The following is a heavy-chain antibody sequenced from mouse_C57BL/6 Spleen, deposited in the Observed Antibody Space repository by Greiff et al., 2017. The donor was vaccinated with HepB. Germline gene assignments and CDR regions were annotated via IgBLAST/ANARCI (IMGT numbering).Heavy chain of an antibody. V-gene: IGHV1-63*01. J-gene: IGHJ2*01. CDR1: GYTFTNYW. CDR2: IYPGGGYT. Sequence: QVQLQQSGAELVRPGTSVKMSCKASGYTFTNYWIGWAKQRPGHGLEWIGDIYPGGGYTNYNEKLKGKATLTADKSSSTAYMQFSSLTSEDSAIYYCARGNYGNYVFDYWGQGTTLTVSS. D-gene: IGHD2-1*01. CDR3: ARGNYGNYVFDY.